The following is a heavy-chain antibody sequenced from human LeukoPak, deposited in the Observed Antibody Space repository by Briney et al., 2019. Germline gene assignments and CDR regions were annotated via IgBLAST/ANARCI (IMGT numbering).Heavy chain of an antibody. Sequence: SETLSLTCSVSGDSNSLYYWSWIRQPPGKALEWIGYISYSGSANYNPSLKSRVTMSVDTSKNQFSLTLRSVTAADTAVYFCARAVPVPPSDGGSVADVWGQGTLVTVSS. V-gene: IGHV4-59*01. CDR2: ISYSGSA. CDR1: GDSNSLYY. J-gene: IGHJ4*02. D-gene: IGHD3-10*01. CDR3: ARAVPVPPSDGGSVADV.